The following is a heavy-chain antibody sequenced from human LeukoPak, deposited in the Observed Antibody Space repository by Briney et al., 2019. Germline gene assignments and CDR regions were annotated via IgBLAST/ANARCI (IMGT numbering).Heavy chain of an antibody. CDR2: INHSGST. CDR3: ARETPGAGHFDY. CDR1: GGSFSGYY. V-gene: IGHV4-34*01. J-gene: IGHJ4*02. D-gene: IGHD7-27*01. Sequence: SETLSLTCAVYGGSFSGYYWSWIRQPPGKGLEWIGEINHSGSTNYNPSLKSRVTISVDTSKNQFSLKLTAVTAADTAVYYCARETPGAGHFDYWGQGSLVTVSS.